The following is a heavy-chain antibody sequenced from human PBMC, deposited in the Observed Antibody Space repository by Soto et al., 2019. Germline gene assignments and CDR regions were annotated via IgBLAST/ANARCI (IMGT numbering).Heavy chain of an antibody. Sequence: QVQLEQSGAEVKKPGSSLKVSCKATGGPFSNYAISWVRQAPGQGLEWMAGIIPVYGTPSYAQRFQDRVTIIADESTTTAYMEVHSLRSEDTAIYYCSIVTAYGMDVWGPGTTVIVSS. V-gene: IGHV1-69*01. D-gene: IGHD2-15*01. J-gene: IGHJ6*02. CDR1: GGPFSNYA. CDR2: IIPVYGTP. CDR3: SIVTAYGMDV.